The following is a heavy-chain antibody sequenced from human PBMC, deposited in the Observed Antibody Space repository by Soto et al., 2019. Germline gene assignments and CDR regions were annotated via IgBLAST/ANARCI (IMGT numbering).Heavy chain of an antibody. Sequence: QVYLVESGGGVVQPGRSLRLSCAASGFPFSTYAMHWVRQAPGKGLEWVAVVWYDGTDKNYADSVKGRFTISRDNSKSTLYLQMDNLRVEDTGVYHCARTDCSSSDCPRDLVGAVTMDYWGQGTPVTVSS. J-gene: IGHJ4*02. CDR2: VWYDGTDK. V-gene: IGHV3-33*01. CDR1: GFPFSTYA. CDR3: ARTDCSSSDCPRDLVGAVTMDY. D-gene: IGHD2-2*01.